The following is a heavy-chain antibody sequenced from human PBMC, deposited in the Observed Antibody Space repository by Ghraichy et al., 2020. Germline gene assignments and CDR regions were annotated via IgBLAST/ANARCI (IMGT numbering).Heavy chain of an antibody. CDR1: GFTFSSYW. D-gene: IGHD2-15*01. Sequence: LSLTCAASGFTFSSYWMSWVRQAPGKGLEWVANIKQDGSEKYYVDSVKGRFTISRDNAKNSLYLQMNSLRAEDTAVYYCARDFGGPPAPNFDYWGQGTLVTVSS. J-gene: IGHJ4*02. CDR2: IKQDGSEK. CDR3: ARDFGGPPAPNFDY. V-gene: IGHV3-7*01.